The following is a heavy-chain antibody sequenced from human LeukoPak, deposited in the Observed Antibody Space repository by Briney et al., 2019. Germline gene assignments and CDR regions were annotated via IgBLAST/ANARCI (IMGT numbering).Heavy chain of an antibody. V-gene: IGHV4-59*01. CDR2: IYYSGST. Sequence: SETLSLTCDVYGGSFSGFYWNWIRQPPGKGLEWIGYIYYSGSTNYNPSLKSRVTISVDTSKNQFSLKLSSVTAADTAVYYCARGFRAHDAFDIWGQGTMVTVSS. CDR3: ARGFRAHDAFDI. D-gene: IGHD3-3*01. J-gene: IGHJ3*02. CDR1: GGSFSGFY.